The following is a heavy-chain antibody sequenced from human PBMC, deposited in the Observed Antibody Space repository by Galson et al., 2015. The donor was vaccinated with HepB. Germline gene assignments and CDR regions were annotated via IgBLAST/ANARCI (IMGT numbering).Heavy chain of an antibody. CDR3: AREFQLMAIISHYYYAMDV. J-gene: IGHJ6*02. V-gene: IGHV3-30-3*01. Sequence: SLRLSCAASGFRFSRYAMHWVRQAPGKGLQWVAVISSDATKKYYAESVEGRFTISRDNSKNALYLQMNSMRKEDTAVYYCAREFQLMAIISHYYYAMDVWGQETTVSVSS. CDR1: GFRFSRYA. CDR2: ISSDATKK. D-gene: IGHD5-24*01.